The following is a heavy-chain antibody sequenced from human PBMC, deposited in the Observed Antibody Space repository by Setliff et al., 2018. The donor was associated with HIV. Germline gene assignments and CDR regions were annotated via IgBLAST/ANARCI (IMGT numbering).Heavy chain of an antibody. CDR1: GYNFTSYD. Sequence: ASVKVSCKASGYNFTSYDITWVRQATGQGLEWMGWMNPNSGNTNYAQKLQGRVTMTTDTSTSTAYMELSSLRSEDTAVYYCARHAHVNYYDSIGYYYGRHWYFDLWGRGTLVTGSS. CDR3: ARHAHVNYYDSIGYYYGRHWYFDL. V-gene: IGHV1-8*02. CDR2: MNPNSGNT. J-gene: IGHJ2*01. D-gene: IGHD3-22*01.